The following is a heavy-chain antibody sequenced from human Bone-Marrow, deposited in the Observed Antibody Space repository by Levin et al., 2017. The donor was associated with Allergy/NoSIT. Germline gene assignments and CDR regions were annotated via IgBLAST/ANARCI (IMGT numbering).Heavy chain of an antibody. D-gene: IGHD3-16*01. V-gene: IGHV3-7*01. CDR3: ARDRGRRVFDI. Sequence: TGGSLRLSCAASGFTFSSYWMSWVRQAPGKGLEWVANIKQDGGEKYYVDSVKGRFTISRDNAKNSLYLQMNSLRVEDTAVYYCARDRGRRVFDIWGQGTMVTVSS. CDR2: IKQDGGEK. CDR1: GFTFSSYW. J-gene: IGHJ3*02.